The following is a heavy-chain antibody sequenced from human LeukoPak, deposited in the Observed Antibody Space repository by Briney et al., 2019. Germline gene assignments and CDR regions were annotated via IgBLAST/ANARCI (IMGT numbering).Heavy chain of an antibody. V-gene: IGHV3-21*01. CDR2: ISSSSSYI. J-gene: IGHJ4*02. CDR3: ARDLRSSGYYAFDY. D-gene: IGHD3-22*01. Sequence: GGSLRLSCAASGFTFSSYSMNWDRQAPGKGLEWVSFISSSSSYIYYADSVKGRFTISRDNAKNSLYLQMNSLRAEDTAVYYCARDLRSSGYYAFDYWGQGTLVTVSS. CDR1: GFTFSSYS.